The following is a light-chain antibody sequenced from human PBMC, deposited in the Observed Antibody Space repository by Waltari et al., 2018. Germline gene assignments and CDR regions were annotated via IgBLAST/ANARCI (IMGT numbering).Light chain of an antibody. CDR3: QQYGNSPPSYT. CDR1: QSVSSTY. Sequence: EIVLTQSPGTLSLSPGERATLSCRVSQSVSSTYLAWYQQKPGQAPRLLIYGASSRATGIPDRFSGSGSGTDFTLTISRLEPEDFAVYYCQQYGNSPPSYTFGQGTKLEIK. V-gene: IGKV3-20*01. CDR2: GAS. J-gene: IGKJ2*01.